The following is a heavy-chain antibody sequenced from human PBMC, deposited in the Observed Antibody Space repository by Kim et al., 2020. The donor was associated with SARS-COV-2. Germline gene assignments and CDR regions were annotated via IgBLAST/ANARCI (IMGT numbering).Heavy chain of an antibody. CDR1: GFTLSSYW. V-gene: IGHV3-7*01. Sequence: GGSLRLSCAASGFTLSSYWMSWVRQAPGKGLEWVANIKQDGSEKYYVDSVKGRFTISRDNAKNSLYLQMNSLRAEDTAVYYCARVYYDKGRIGDAFDIWGQGTMVTVSS. D-gene: IGHD3-22*01. CDR2: IKQDGSEK. J-gene: IGHJ3*02. CDR3: ARVYYDKGRIGDAFDI.